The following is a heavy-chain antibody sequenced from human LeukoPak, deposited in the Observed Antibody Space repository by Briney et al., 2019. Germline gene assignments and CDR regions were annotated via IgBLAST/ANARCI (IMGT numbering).Heavy chain of an antibody. CDR3: ARVMGITIFGVVIYNWFDP. V-gene: IGHV1-46*03. D-gene: IGHD3-3*01. CDR2: INPSGGST. CDR1: GYTFTSYY. J-gene: IGHJ5*02. Sequence: GASVKVSCKASGYTFTSYYMHWVRQAPGQGLEWMGIINPSGGSTSYAQKFQGRVTMTRDTSTSTVYMELSSLRSEDTAVYYCARVMGITIFGVVIYNWFDPWGQEPLVTVSS.